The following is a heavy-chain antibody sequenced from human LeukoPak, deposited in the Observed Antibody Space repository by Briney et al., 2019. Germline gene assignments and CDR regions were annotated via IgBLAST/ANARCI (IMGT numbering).Heavy chain of an antibody. Sequence: SETLSLTCTVSGGSISSSSYYWGWIRQPPGKGLEWIGSIYYSGSTYYNPSLKSRVTISVDTSKNQFSLKLSSVTAADTAVYYCARDAPVYYYGSGSYFDYWGQGTLVTVSS. CDR2: IYYSGST. J-gene: IGHJ4*02. CDR1: GGSISSSSYY. CDR3: ARDAPVYYYGSGSYFDY. D-gene: IGHD3-10*01. V-gene: IGHV4-39*02.